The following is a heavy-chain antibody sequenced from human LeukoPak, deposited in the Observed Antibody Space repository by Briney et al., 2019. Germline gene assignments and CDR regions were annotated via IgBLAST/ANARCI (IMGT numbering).Heavy chain of an antibody. CDR2: ISGSGGST. CDR3: AKAMAGFLEWLTGPFDY. Sequence: GSLRLSCAASGFTFSSYAMSWVRQAPGKGLEWVSAISGSGGSTYYADSVKGRFTISRDNSKNTLYLQMNSLRAEDTAVYYCAKAMAGFLEWLTGPFDYWGQGTLVTVSS. CDR1: GFTFSSYA. J-gene: IGHJ4*02. V-gene: IGHV3-23*01. D-gene: IGHD3-3*01.